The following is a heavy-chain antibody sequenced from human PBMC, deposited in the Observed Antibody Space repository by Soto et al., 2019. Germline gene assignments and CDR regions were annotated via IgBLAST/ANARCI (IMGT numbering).Heavy chain of an antibody. CDR3: TTNKLLWFGEGQGMGYYYYYGMDV. J-gene: IGHJ6*02. D-gene: IGHD3-10*01. CDR1: GFTFSNAW. Sequence: PGGSLRLSCAASGFTFSNAWMNWVRQAPGKGLEWVGRIKSKTDGGTTDYAAPVKGRFTISRDDSKNTLYLQMNSLKTEDTAVYYCTTNKLLWFGEGQGMGYYYYYGMDVWGQGTTVTVSS. V-gene: IGHV3-15*07. CDR2: IKSKTDGGTT.